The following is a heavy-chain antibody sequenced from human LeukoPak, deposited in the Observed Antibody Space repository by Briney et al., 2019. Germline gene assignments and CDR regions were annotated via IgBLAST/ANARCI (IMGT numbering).Heavy chain of an antibody. D-gene: IGHD6-19*01. Sequence: GESLKISCKGSGYSFTNYWIGWVRQMPGKGLEWMGIIYLDDSDTRYSPSFQGQVTISADKSISTAYLQWSSLKASDTAMYYCARGEAVAGYYMDVWGKGTTVTISS. J-gene: IGHJ6*03. CDR1: GYSFTNYW. V-gene: IGHV5-51*01. CDR2: IYLDDSDT. CDR3: ARGEAVAGYYMDV.